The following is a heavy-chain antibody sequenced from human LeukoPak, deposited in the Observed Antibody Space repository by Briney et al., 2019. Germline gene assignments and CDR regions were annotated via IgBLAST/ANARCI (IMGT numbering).Heavy chain of an antibody. J-gene: IGHJ6*03. V-gene: IGHV4-59*01. Sequence: SETLSLTCTVSGGSISSYYWSWLRQPPGKGLEWIGYIYYSGSTNYNPSLKSRVTISVDTSKNQFSLKLSSVTAADTAVYYCARARVDFWSGYYPNYYYYMDVWGKGTTVTVSS. D-gene: IGHD3-3*01. CDR3: ARARVDFWSGYYPNYYYYMDV. CDR1: GGSISSYY. CDR2: IYYSGST.